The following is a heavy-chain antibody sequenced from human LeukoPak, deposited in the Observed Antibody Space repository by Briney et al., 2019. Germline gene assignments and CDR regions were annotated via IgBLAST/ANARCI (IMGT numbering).Heavy chain of an antibody. V-gene: IGHV1-18*01. D-gene: IGHD2-15*01. CDR3: ARDREDIVVVVAAHNWFDP. CDR2: VSAYNGNT. CDR1: GYTFTSYG. Sequence: ASVKVSCKASGYTFTSYGISWVRQAPGQGLERMGWVSAYNGNTNYAQKLQGRVTMTTDTSTSTAYMELRSLRSDDTAVYYCARDREDIVVVVAAHNWFDPWGQGTLVTVSS. J-gene: IGHJ5*02.